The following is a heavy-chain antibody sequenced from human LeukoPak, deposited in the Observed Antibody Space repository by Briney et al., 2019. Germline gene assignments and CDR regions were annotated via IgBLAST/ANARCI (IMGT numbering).Heavy chain of an antibody. J-gene: IGHJ5*02. V-gene: IGHV1-2*02. Sequence: ASVKVSCKASGYTFTGYSIYWVRQTTGQNLEWMGWINPKTGTANSAQKFQGRVTMTRDTSISTAYMELSRLRSDDTAVYYCARLEYGSGSYYQDNWFDPWGQGTLVTVSS. CDR3: ARLEYGSGSYYQDNWFDP. CDR1: GYTFTGYS. D-gene: IGHD3-10*01. CDR2: INPKTGTA.